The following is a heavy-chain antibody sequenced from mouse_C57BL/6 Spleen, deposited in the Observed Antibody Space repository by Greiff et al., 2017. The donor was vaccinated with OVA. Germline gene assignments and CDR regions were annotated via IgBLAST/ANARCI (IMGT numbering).Heavy chain of an antibody. D-gene: IGHD1-1*01. V-gene: IGHV1-72*01. Sequence: QVQLQQPGAELVKPGASVKLSCKASGYTFTRYWMHWVKQRPGRGLEWIGRFDPNSGGTKYNEKFKSKATLTVDKPSSTAYMQLSSLTSEDSAVYYCARDYYGRDYAMDYWGQGTSVTVSS. J-gene: IGHJ4*01. CDR1: GYTFTRYW. CDR3: ARDYYGRDYAMDY. CDR2: FDPNSGGT.